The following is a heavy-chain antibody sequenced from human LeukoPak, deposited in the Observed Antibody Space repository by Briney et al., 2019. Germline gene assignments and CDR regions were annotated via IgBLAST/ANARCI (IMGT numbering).Heavy chain of an antibody. CDR1: GFTFSSYG. Sequence: GGSLRLSCAASGFTFSSYGMSWVRQAPGKGLEWVSAISGSGGSTYYADSVKGRFTISRDNSKNTLYLQMNSLRAEDTAVYYCAKDFKTYYYDSSGTFIYYYFDYWGQGTLVTVSS. CDR3: AKDFKTYYYDSSGTFIYYYFDY. V-gene: IGHV3-23*01. D-gene: IGHD3-22*01. J-gene: IGHJ4*02. CDR2: ISGSGGST.